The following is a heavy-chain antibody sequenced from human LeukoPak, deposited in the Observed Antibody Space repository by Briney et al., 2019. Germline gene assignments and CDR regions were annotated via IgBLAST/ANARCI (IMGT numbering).Heavy chain of an antibody. D-gene: IGHD2-15*01. Sequence: ASVNVSCKASGYTFTGYYMHWVRQAPGQGLEWMGWINPNSGGTNYAQKFQGRVTMTRDTSISTAYMELSRLRSDDTAVYYCARVNLRSGGSCYNYWGQGTLVTVSS. J-gene: IGHJ4*02. V-gene: IGHV1-2*02. CDR1: GYTFTGYY. CDR2: INPNSGGT. CDR3: ARVNLRSGGSCYNY.